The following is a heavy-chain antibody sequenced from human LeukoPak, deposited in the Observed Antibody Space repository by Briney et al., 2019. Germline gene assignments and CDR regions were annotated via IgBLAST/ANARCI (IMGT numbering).Heavy chain of an antibody. CDR3: ARAARQGFTMIVVPFFYFDL. CDR1: GGSISSGASD. Sequence: SQTLSLTCTVSGGSISSGASDWGWIRQHPKRDLEWVGYINHSGSTYYNPSLGSRVTMSVDTSKKQFSLKLSSVTAADSAVYYRARAARQGFTMIVVPFFYFDLWGRGTLVTVSS. CDR2: INHSGST. D-gene: IGHD3-22*01. J-gene: IGHJ2*01. V-gene: IGHV4-31*03.